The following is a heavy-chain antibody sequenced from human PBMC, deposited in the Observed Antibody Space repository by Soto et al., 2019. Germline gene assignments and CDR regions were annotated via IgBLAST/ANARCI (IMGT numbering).Heavy chain of an antibody. D-gene: IGHD3-22*01. CDR3: ARERRGHYHDSSGYYTWFDP. CDR2: IYYSGST. V-gene: IGHV4-31*01. Sequence: QVQLQESGPGLVKPSQTLSLTCTVSGGSISSGGYYWSWIRQHPGKGLEWIGYIYYSGSTYYNPSLKSPVTIAVDTSKNQFSLKLSSVTAADTAVYYCARERRGHYHDSSGYYTWFDPWGQGTLVTVSS. CDR1: GGSISSGGYY. J-gene: IGHJ5*02.